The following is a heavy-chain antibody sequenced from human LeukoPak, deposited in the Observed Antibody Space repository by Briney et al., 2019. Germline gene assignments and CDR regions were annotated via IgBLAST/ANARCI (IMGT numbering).Heavy chain of an antibody. CDR3: AATYYYDSSGPYEYFQH. CDR2: ISSSSSYI. CDR1: GFTFSSYS. V-gene: IGHV3-21*04. J-gene: IGHJ1*01. D-gene: IGHD3-22*01. Sequence: GGSLRLSCAASGFTFSSYSMNWVRQAPGKGLEWVSSISSSSSYIYYADSVKGRLTISRDNAKNSLYLQMNSLRAEDTAVYYCAATYYYDSSGPYEYFQHWGQGTLVTVSS.